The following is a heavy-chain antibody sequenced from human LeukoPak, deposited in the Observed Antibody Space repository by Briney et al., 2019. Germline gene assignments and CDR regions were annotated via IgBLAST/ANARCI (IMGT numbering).Heavy chain of an antibody. CDR1: GGSISSSSYY. D-gene: IGHD5-12*01. CDR2: IYYSGST. V-gene: IGHV4-39*01. J-gene: IGHJ4*02. CDR3: ARLVATNVYFDY. Sequence: SETLSLTCTVSGGSISSSSYYWGWIRQPPGKGLEWIGSIYYSGSTYYNPSLKSRVTISVDTSKNQFSLKLSSVTAAVTAVYYCARLVATNVYFDYWGQGTLVTVSS.